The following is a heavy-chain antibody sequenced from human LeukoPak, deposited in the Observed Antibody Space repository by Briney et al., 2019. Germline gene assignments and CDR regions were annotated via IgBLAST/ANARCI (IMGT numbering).Heavy chain of an antibody. CDR3: AKGGWGRIQLWLLDYYYMDV. V-gene: IGHV3-23*01. D-gene: IGHD5-18*01. CDR2: ISGSGGST. CDR1: GFTFSSYS. Sequence: GGSLRLSCAASGFTFSSYSMSWVRQAPGKGLEWVSAISGSGGSTYYADSVKGRFTISRDNSKNTLYLQKNSLRAEDTAVYYCAKGGWGRIQLWLLDYYYMDVWGKGTTVTISS. J-gene: IGHJ6*03.